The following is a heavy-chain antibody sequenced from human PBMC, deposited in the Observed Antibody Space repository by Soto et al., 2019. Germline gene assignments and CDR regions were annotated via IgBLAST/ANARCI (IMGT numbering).Heavy chain of an antibody. J-gene: IGHJ4*01. V-gene: IGHV1-18*01. CDR3: ARGMGLAADFDF. CDR1: GYIFSLYS. CDR2: ISGYNGNT. Sequence: QVHLVQSGAEVKKPGAPVKVSCKTSGYIFSLYSISWVRQAPGQGLEWMGWISGYNGNTNYAQNFQDRVTMTTDTSTSTAYMELRSLRSDDTAVYYCARGMGLAADFDFWGQEPWSPSPQ. D-gene: IGHD3-9*01.